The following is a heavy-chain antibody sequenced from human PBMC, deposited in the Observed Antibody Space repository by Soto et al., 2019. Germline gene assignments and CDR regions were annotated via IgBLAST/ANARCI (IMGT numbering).Heavy chain of an antibody. CDR3: AKGRGGSGSLTPRVDF. CDR2: ISGGGDTT. D-gene: IGHD3-10*01. J-gene: IGHJ4*02. Sequence: EVQLLESGGGLVQPGGSLRLSCAASGFTFNNYAMTWVRQAPGKGLEWVSAISGGGDTTYYADSVKGRFTVSRDGSKNTLYLQRSSRRAEDTALYYCAKGRGGSGSLTPRVDFWGQGTLVTVSS. V-gene: IGHV3-23*01. CDR1: GFTFNNYA.